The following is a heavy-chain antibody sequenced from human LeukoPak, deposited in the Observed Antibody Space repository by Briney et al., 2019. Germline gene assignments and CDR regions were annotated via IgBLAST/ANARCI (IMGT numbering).Heavy chain of an antibody. J-gene: IGHJ4*02. CDR1: GFTFSSYG. V-gene: IGHV3-23*01. CDR3: ARDSSMLRGPLVIYYFDF. Sequence: PGGSLRLSCAASGFTFSSYGMHWVRQAPGKGLEWVSTITGRGDATYYADSVKGRFTISRDNSKNTLYLQMNSLRADDTAVYYCARDSSMLRGPLVIYYFDFWGQGTLVTVSS. CDR2: ITGRGDAT. D-gene: IGHD3-10*01.